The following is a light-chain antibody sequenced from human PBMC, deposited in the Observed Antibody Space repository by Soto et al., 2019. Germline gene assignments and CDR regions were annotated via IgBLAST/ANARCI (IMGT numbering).Light chain of an antibody. CDR3: SSFTSSSTLLV. CDR1: SSDVGGYEY. Sequence: QSALTQPASVSGSPGQSITISCTGTSSDVGGYEYVSWYRQHPGKAPKLMIYDVTNRPSGVSNRFSGSKSGNTASLTISGLQAEDEADYYCSSFTSSSTLLVFGGGTKLTVL. J-gene: IGLJ3*02. CDR2: DVT. V-gene: IGLV2-14*01.